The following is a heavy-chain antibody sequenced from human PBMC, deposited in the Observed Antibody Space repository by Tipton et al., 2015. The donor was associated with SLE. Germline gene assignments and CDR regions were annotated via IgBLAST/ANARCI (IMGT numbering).Heavy chain of an antibody. CDR2: IYHSGNT. Sequence: TLSLTCVVSGYSISSSYYWGWIRQPPGKGLEWIGSIYHSGNTYYNPSLKSRVTISIDTSKNQFSLNLKYVTAADTAVYYCARDRPYDNSLYENFQYWGQGALVTVSS. V-gene: IGHV4-38-2*02. CDR1: GYSISSSYY. D-gene: IGHD6-13*01. CDR3: ARDRPYDNSLYENFQY. J-gene: IGHJ1*01.